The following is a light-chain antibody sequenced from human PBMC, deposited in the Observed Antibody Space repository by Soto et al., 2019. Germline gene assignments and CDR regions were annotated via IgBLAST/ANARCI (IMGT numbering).Light chain of an antibody. V-gene: IGKV3-20*01. J-gene: IGKJ5*01. CDR3: QQNNRWPHIT. CDR1: QSVSSSS. CDR2: GTS. Sequence: ETVLTQSPGTRSLSPGKSATLSLRSIQSVSSSSLAWYQQRPGQAPRLLIYGTSSRATGIPDRFSGSGSGTDFTLTISRLQSEDSAVYFCQQNNRWPHITFGQGTRLEIK.